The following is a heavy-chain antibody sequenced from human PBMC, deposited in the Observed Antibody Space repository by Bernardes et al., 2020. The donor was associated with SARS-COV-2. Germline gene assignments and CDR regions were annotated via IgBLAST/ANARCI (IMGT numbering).Heavy chain of an antibody. J-gene: IGHJ6*02. CDR3: VKDPLRYIGWFGLDV. CDR2: VSISGVET. D-gene: IGHD3-9*01. CDR1: GFTFINYA. V-gene: IGHV3-23*01. Sequence: GGSLRLSCTAPGFTFINYAMTWVRQAPGKGLEWVATVSISGVETWYADSVKGRFTIFRDNSQNTLYLQLSSLRADDTARYYCVKDPLRYIGWFGLDVWGQGTTVTVSS.